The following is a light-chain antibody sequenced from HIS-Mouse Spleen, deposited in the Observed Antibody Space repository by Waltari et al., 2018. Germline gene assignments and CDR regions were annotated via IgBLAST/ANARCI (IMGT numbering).Light chain of an antibody. CDR3: QAWDSSTVV. Sequence: SYELTQPPSVSVSPGQTASISCSGDKLGDKYACCDQNKPGQSPLLVIYQDSKRPSGIPERFSGSNSGNTATLTISGTQAMDEADYYCQAWDSSTVVFGGGTKLTVL. CDR1: KLGDKY. V-gene: IGLV3-1*01. CDR2: QDS. J-gene: IGLJ2*01.